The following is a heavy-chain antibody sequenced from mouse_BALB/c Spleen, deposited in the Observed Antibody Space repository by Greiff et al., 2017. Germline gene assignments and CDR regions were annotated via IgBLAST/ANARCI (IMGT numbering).Heavy chain of an antibody. CDR3: ARDGGNYYGSSYEAY. Sequence: DVKLVESGGGLVQPGGSLKLSCAASGFTFSSYGMSWVRQTPDKRLELVATINSNGGSTYYPDSVKGRFTISRDNAKNTLYLQMSSLKSEDTAMYYCARDGGNYYGSSYEAYWGQGTLVTVSA. J-gene: IGHJ3*01. V-gene: IGHV5-6-3*01. D-gene: IGHD1-1*01. CDR1: GFTFSSYG. CDR2: INSNGGST.